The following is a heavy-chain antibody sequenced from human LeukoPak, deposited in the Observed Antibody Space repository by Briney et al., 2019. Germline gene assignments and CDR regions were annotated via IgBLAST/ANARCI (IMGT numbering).Heavy chain of an antibody. CDR1: GGSISSYY. CDR2: IYYSGST. Sequence: KPSETLSLTCTVSGGSISSYYWSWIRQPPGKGLEWIGYIYYSGSTNYNPSLKSRVTISVDTSKNQFSLKLSSVTAADTAVYYCASVNYDILTGYYFDYWGQGTLVTVSS. J-gene: IGHJ4*02. V-gene: IGHV4-59*01. D-gene: IGHD3-9*01. CDR3: ASVNYDILTGYYFDY.